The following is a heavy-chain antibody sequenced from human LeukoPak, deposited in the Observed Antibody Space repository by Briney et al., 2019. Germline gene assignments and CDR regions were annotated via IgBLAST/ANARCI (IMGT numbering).Heavy chain of an antibody. D-gene: IGHD3-3*01. CDR1: GFTFSTYS. J-gene: IGHJ4*02. CDR3: ARGDPIYDFWSGGDY. CDR2: ISSSSNVI. Sequence: GGSLRLSCAASGFTFSTYSMNWVRQAPGKGLEWVSYISSSSNVIYYTDSVKGRFTISRDNARNLLSLQMNSLRAEDTAVYYCARGDPIYDFWSGGDYWGQGSLVTVSS. V-gene: IGHV3-48*01.